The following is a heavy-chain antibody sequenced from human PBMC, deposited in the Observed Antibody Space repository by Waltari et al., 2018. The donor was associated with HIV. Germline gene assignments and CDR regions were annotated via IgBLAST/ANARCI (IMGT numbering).Heavy chain of an antibody. J-gene: IGHJ4*02. D-gene: IGHD4-17*01. CDR2: INSDGSNT. CDR1: GFTFGRYW. Sequence: EVQLVESGGGLVQPGGSLRLACAASGFTFGRYWTPWVRQAPGKGLVLVSRINSDGSNTDHADSVSGRITISRDNAKNTLYLEMNSLRAEDTAVYYCARGLSLGDRYRIDYFHYWGQGALVTVSS. CDR3: ARGLSLGDRYRIDYFHY. V-gene: IGHV3-74*01.